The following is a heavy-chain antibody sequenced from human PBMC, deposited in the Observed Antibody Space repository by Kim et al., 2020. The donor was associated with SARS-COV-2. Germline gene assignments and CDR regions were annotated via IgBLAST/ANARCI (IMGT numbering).Heavy chain of an antibody. V-gene: IGHV3-11*06. CDR3: ARVHFRLGYSSGWEDY. Sequence: SVKGRCTSSRDNAKNSLYLQMNSLGAEDTAVYYCARVHFRLGYSSGWEDYWGQGTLVTVSS. D-gene: IGHD6-19*01. J-gene: IGHJ4*02.